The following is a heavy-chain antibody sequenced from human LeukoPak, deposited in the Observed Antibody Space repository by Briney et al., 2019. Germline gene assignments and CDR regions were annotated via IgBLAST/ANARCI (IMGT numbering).Heavy chain of an antibody. CDR1: GFTFSSYS. CDR3: AKGGPDYYGSGSSLYGMDV. V-gene: IGHV3-48*01. Sequence: GGSLRLSCAASGFTFSSYSMNWVRQAPGKGLGWVLYISSSSSTIYYADSVKGRFTISRDNSKNTLYLQMNSLRAEDTAVYYCAKGGPDYYGSGSSLYGMDVWGQGTTVTVSS. D-gene: IGHD3-10*01. J-gene: IGHJ6*02. CDR2: ISSSSSTI.